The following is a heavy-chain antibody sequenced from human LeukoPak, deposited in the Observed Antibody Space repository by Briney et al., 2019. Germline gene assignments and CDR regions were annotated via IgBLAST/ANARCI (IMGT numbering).Heavy chain of an antibody. CDR3: ARSLRVRGVPDYMDV. V-gene: IGHV3-53*01. J-gene: IGHJ6*03. Sequence: GGSLRLSCAASGFTVSSNYMTWVRQAPGKGLGWVSVIHKSAITYYADIVKGRFTISRDNSKNIVFLQMNSLRAEDTAVYYCARSLRVRGVPDYMDVWGRGTTVTISS. D-gene: IGHD3-10*01. CDR1: GFTVSSNY. CDR2: IHKSAIT.